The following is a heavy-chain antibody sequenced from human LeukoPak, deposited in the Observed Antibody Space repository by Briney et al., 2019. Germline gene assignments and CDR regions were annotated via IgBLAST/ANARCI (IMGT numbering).Heavy chain of an antibody. V-gene: IGHV3-21*04. J-gene: IGHJ4*02. CDR2: ISNSGSHI. Sequence: GGSLRLSCAASGFTFSSYSMNWVRQAPGKGLEWVSSISNSGSHIYYADSVKGRFTISRDNAKNSLYLQMNSLRAEDTALYYCARVIGSTMVRPLDYWGQGTLVTVSS. CDR3: ARVIGSTMVRPLDY. CDR1: GFTFSSYS. D-gene: IGHD3-10*01.